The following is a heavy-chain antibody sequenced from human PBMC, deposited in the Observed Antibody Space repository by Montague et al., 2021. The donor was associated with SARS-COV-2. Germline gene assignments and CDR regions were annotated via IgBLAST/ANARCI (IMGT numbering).Heavy chain of an antibody. D-gene: IGHD2-2*01. J-gene: IGHJ6*02. Sequence: SETLSLTCAVYGASFSGYYWSWIRQPPGKGLEWIGEINHSGSTNYNPSLKSRVTISVDTSKNQFSLKLSSVTAADTAVYYCTREGYQVLWSDYNYYGMDVWGQGTAVTVSS. CDR2: INHSGST. CDR1: GASFSGYY. CDR3: TREGYQVLWSDYNYYGMDV. V-gene: IGHV4-34*01.